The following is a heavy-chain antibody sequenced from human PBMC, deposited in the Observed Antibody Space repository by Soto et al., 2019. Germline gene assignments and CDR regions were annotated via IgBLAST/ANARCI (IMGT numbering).Heavy chain of an antibody. CDR2: IYYTGST. V-gene: IGHV4-30-4*01. D-gene: IGHD2-21*02. Sequence: SETLSLTCNVSAGSISSGAYYWSWIRQPPGKGLEWIGNIYYTGSTYYNPSLKGRLSITINMSKNQFSLKLASVTAADTAMYYCAGKGEDSTAYSYYGMDVWGQGTTVTVSS. J-gene: IGHJ6*02. CDR3: AGKGEDSTAYSYYGMDV. CDR1: AGSISSGAYY.